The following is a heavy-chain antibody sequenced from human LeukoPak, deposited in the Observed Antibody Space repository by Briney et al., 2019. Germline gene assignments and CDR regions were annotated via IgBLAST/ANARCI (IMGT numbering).Heavy chain of an antibody. V-gene: IGHV3-23*01. CDR1: GFTFTTYA. Sequence: PGGSLRLSCVASGFTFTTYAMSWVRQAPGKGLEWVSAISGSGGNTYYADSVEGRFTISRDHSKHTLYLQMNSLRAEDTAVYYCANNGILLDWNYYYYMDVWGKGTTVTVSS. J-gene: IGHJ6*03. CDR2: ISGSGGNT. CDR3: ANNGILLDWNYYYYMDV. D-gene: IGHD3/OR15-3a*01.